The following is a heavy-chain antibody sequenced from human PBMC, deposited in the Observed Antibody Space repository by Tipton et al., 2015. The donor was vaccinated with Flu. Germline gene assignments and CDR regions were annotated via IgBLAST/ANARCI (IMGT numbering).Heavy chain of an antibody. D-gene: IGHD6-19*01. CDR3: ARVHFSGWAYYYYGMDV. CDR1: GGSITSSSYY. V-gene: IGHV4-39*07. Sequence: TLSLTCTVSGGSITSSSYYWGLLRQPPGKGLEWIWSIYYSGSTYYNPSLKSRVTISLDTSKNQFSLKLSSVTAADTAVYYCARVHFSGWAYYYYGMDVWGQGTTVTVSS. J-gene: IGHJ6*02. CDR2: IYYSGST.